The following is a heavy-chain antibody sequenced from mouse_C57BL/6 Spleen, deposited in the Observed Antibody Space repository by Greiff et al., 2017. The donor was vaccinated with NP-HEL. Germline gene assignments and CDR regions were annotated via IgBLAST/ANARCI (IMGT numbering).Heavy chain of an antibody. J-gene: IGHJ1*03. CDR2: ISYDGSN. CDR3: AYYYGSSSDV. Sequence: ESGPGLVKPSQSLSLTCSVTGYSITSGYYWNWIRQFPGNKLEWMGYISYDGSNNYNPSLKNRISITRDTSKNQFFLKLNSVTTEDTATYYCAYYYGSSSDVWGTGTTVTVSS. D-gene: IGHD1-1*01. CDR1: GYSITSGYY. V-gene: IGHV3-6*01.